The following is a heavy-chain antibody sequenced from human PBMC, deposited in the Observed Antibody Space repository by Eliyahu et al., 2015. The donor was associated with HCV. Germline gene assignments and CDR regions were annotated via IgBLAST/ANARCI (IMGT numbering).Heavy chain of an antibody. J-gene: IGHJ4*02. D-gene: IGHD3-3*01. V-gene: IGHV3-23*04. CDR3: AKTDGLFGVEIEY. CDR2: IVASGRST. Sequence: EVQLVESGGGLVQPGGSLRLACETSGFTFSMYAMTWVRQAPGKGLEWVSSIVASGRSTFYADSVKGRFTISRDNSKNTMSLQMNSLRPEDTGLYYCAKTDGLFGVEIEYWGQGTRITVSS. CDR1: GFTFSMYA.